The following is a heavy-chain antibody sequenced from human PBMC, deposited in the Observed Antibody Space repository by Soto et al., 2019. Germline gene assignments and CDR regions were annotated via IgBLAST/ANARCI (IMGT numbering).Heavy chain of an antibody. J-gene: IGHJ6*02. CDR3: AKWGGYYAYYSEMDV. Sequence: PGGSLRLSCAASGFTFRSFTMNWVRQAPGKGLEWISGVSGGGTSTYYAGSVKGRFTISRDSSVVYLQMNSLRADDTAVYYCAKWGGYYAYYSEMDVWGRGTTVTVSS. D-gene: IGHD1-26*01. CDR1: GFTFRSFT. V-gene: IGHV3-23*01. CDR2: VSGGGTST.